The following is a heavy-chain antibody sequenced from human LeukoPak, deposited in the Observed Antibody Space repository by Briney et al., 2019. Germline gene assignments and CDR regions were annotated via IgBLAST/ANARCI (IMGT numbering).Heavy chain of an antibody. D-gene: IGHD6-19*01. CDR3: ARDDSIEQWLVPFDY. J-gene: IGHJ4*02. CDR2: INPNSGGT. V-gene: IGHV1-2*02. Sequence: ASVKVSCKASGYTFTGYYMHWVRQAPGQGLGWMGWINPNSGGTNYAQKFQGRVTMTRDTSISTAYMELSRLRSDDTAVYYCARDDSIEQWLVPFDYWGQGTLVTVSS. CDR1: GYTFTGYY.